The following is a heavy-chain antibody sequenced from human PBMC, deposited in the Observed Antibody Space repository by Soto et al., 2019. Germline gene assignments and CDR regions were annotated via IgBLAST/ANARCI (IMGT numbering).Heavy chain of an antibody. CDR1: GYTFTSYY. V-gene: IGHV1-46*01. Sequence: ASVKVSCKASGYTFTSYYMHWVRQAPGQGLEWMGIINPSGGSTSYAQKFQGRVTMTRDTSTSTVYMELSSLRSEDTAVYYCARELGVGPQGGYYSYYGMDVWGQGTTVTVSS. J-gene: IGHJ6*02. CDR2: INPSGGST. CDR3: ARELGVGPQGGYYSYYGMDV. D-gene: IGHD3-16*01.